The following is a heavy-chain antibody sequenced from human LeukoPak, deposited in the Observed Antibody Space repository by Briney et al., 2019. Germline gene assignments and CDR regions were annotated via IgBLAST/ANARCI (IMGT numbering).Heavy chain of an antibody. CDR1: GFTFSSYA. J-gene: IGHJ4*02. CDR3: ARGAYSSGWPVFDY. Sequence: TGGSLRLSCAASGFTFSSYAMSWVRQAPGKGLEWVANIKQDGSEKYYVDSVKGRFTISRDNAKNSLYLQMNSLRAEDTAVYYCARGAYSSGWPVFDYWGQGTLVTVSS. D-gene: IGHD6-19*01. V-gene: IGHV3-7*01. CDR2: IKQDGSEK.